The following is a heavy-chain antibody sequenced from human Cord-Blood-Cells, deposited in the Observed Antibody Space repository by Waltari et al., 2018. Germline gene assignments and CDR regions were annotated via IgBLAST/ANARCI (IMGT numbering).Heavy chain of an antibody. CDR3: TRHSNSGSDY. CDR1: GFTFSGSA. CDR2: IRSKANSYAT. Sequence: EVQLVESGGGLVTPGGSLKLSCAASGFTFSGSAMHWVRQASGKGLEWVGRIRSKANSYATAYAASVKGRFTISRDDSKNTAYLQMNSLKTEDTAVYYCTRHSNSGSDYWGQGTLVTVSS. V-gene: IGHV3-73*02. J-gene: IGHJ4*02. D-gene: IGHD2-21*01.